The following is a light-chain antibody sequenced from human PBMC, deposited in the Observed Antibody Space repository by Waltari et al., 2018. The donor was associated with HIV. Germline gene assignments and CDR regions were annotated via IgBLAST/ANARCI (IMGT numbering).Light chain of an antibody. CDR3: SSYTSSSTEV. V-gene: IGLV2-14*03. Sequence: QSALTQPASVSGSPGQSITISCTGISSDVGGYNYVSWYQQHPGKAPKLMINDVSDRPSGVSNRFSGSKSGNTASLTISGLQAEDEADYYCSSYTSSSTEVFGGGTKLTVL. CDR2: DVS. CDR1: SSDVGGYNY. J-gene: IGLJ3*02.